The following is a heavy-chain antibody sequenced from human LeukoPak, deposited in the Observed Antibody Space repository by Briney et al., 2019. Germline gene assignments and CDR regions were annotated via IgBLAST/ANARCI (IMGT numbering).Heavy chain of an antibody. J-gene: IGHJ5*02. D-gene: IGHD3-10*01. CDR1: GFTFSSYA. Sequence: PGGSLRLSCAASGFTFSSYAMSWVRQAPGKGLEWVSAISGSGGSTYYADSVKGRFTISRDNSKNTLYLQMKSLRAEDTAVYYCAKDSKTPYYLKPGKGNWFDPWGQGTLVTVSS. CDR2: ISGSGGST. V-gene: IGHV3-23*01. CDR3: AKDSKTPYYLKPGKGNWFDP.